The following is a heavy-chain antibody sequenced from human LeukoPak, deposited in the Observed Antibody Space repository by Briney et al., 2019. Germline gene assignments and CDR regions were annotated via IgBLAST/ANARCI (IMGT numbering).Heavy chain of an antibody. J-gene: IGHJ6*02. V-gene: IGHV1-69*13. CDR1: GGTFSSYA. D-gene: IGHD5-12*01. Sequence: GASVKVSCKASGGTFSSYAISWVRQAPGQGLEWMGGIIPIFGTANYAQKFQGRVTITADESTSTAYMELSSLRSEDTAVYYCARAVAPIKKAYYYYYGMDVWGQGTTVTVSS. CDR3: ARAVAPIKKAYYYYYGMDV. CDR2: IIPIFGTA.